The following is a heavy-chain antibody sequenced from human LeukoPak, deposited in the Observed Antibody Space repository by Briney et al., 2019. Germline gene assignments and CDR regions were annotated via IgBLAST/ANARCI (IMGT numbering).Heavy chain of an antibody. CDR2: ISSSGSNI. V-gene: IGHV3-48*03. CDR3: ARENDYGDRPFDY. D-gene: IGHD4-17*01. CDR1: GFTFSSYE. Sequence: PGGSLRLSCAASGFTFSSYEMNWVRLAPGKGLEWVSYISSSGSNIYYADSVKGRFTISRDNAKNSLYLQMSNLRAEDTAVYYCARENDYGDRPFDYWGQGTLVTASS. J-gene: IGHJ4*02.